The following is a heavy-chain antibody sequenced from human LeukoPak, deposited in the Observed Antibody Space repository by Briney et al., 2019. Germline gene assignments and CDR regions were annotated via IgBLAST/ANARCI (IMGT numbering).Heavy chain of an antibody. D-gene: IGHD6-13*01. V-gene: IGHV4-59*13. CDR3: ARVAWYGNYFDY. CDR1: GGSISSYY. CDR2: IYYSGST. Sequence: PSETLSLTCTVSGGSISSYYWSWIRQPPGKGLEWIGYIYYSGSTNYNPSLKSRVTISVDTSKNQFSLKLSSVTAADTAVYYCARVAWYGNYFDYWGQGTLVTVSS. J-gene: IGHJ4*02.